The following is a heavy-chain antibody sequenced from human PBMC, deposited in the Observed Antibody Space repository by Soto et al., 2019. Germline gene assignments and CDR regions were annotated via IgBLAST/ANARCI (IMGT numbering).Heavy chain of an antibody. Sequence: GWSLRLSCAASGFTFSSYAMSWVRQAPGKGLEWVSAISGSGGSTYYADSVKGRFTISRDNSKNTLYLQMNSLRAEDTAVYYCAWAMGCGGKGWYYFDSWGQGTLV. CDR3: AWAMGCGGKGWYYFDS. J-gene: IGHJ4*02. D-gene: IGHD6-19*01. CDR2: ISGSGGST. V-gene: IGHV3-23*01. CDR1: GFTFSSYA.